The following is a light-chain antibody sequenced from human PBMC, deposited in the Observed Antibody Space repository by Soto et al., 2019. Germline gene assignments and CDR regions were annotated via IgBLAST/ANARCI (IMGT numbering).Light chain of an antibody. Sequence: EVVMTQSPATLSVSPGERATLSCRASESVSTNLAWYQQRPGQAPRLVIYGASTRATGIPARFSGGGSGTEFTLTISSLQSEDGAVYYGQQYHSWPPITVGQGTRLEIK. CDR1: ESVSTN. CDR2: GAS. J-gene: IGKJ5*01. CDR3: QQYHSWPPIT. V-gene: IGKV3-15*01.